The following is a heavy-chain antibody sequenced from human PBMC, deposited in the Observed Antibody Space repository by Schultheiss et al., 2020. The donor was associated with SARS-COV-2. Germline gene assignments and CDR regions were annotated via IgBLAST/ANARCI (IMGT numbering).Heavy chain of an antibody. CDR3: AKDGANCSGGSCHFPSSYGMDV. D-gene: IGHD2-15*01. J-gene: IGHJ6*02. Sequence: GGSLRLSCAASGFTFSSYSMNWVRQAPGKGLEWVANIKQDGSEKYYADSVKGRFTISRDNSKNTLYLQMNSLRAEDTAVYYCAKDGANCSGGSCHFPSSYGMDVWGQGTTVTVSS. CDR2: IKQDGSEK. V-gene: IGHV3-7*01. CDR1: GFTFSSYS.